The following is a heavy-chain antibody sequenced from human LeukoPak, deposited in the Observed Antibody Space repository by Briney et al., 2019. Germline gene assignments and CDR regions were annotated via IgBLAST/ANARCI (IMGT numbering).Heavy chain of an antibody. V-gene: IGHV4-39*01. Sequence: WESLSLTCTVSGVSISSSSFYWGWIRQPPGQGLEWIVSIYYSGSTYYNPSLNSRVTISVDTSKNQFSLKLSSVTAADTAVYHCARHTHRSPHFDYWGQGTLVTVSS. J-gene: IGHJ4*02. CDR1: GVSISSSSFY. CDR3: ARHTHRSPHFDY. CDR2: IYYSGST. D-gene: IGHD6-13*01.